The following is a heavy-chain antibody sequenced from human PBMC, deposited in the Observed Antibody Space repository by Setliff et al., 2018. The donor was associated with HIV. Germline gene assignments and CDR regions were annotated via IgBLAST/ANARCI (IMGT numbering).Heavy chain of an antibody. J-gene: IGHJ6*02. Sequence: GGSLRLSCAASGFNFSSHTMTWVRQAPGKELEWVSYISSTGNTIYYADSVKGRFTISRDNAKNSLYLQMDSLRAEDAAVYYCARTTSNSYRYHYYYSMDVWGQGTTVTVSS. CDR2: ISSTGNTI. CDR3: ARTTSNSYRYHYYYSMDV. CDR1: GFNFSSHT. D-gene: IGHD4-4*01. V-gene: IGHV3-11*01.